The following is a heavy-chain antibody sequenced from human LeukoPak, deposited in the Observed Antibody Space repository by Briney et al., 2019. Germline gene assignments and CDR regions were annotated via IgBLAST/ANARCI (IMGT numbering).Heavy chain of an antibody. CDR3: AKGLELRVPNDAFDI. J-gene: IGHJ3*02. CDR1: GFTFSISA. V-gene: IGHV3-30*02. Sequence: PGGSLRLSCTASGFTFSISALHWVRQAPGKGLEWVAFIHYDGINTYYADSVKGRFTISRDNSKNTLYLQMNSLRPEDTAVYYCAKGLELRVPNDAFDIWGQGTMVTVSS. CDR2: IHYDGINT. D-gene: IGHD1-7*01.